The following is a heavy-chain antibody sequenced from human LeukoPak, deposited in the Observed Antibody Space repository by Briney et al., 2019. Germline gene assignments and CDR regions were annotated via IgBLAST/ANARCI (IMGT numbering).Heavy chain of an antibody. CDR3: ARGARNGYSSSWFPGFEY. Sequence: PSETLSLTCTVSGGSISSGGYYWSWIRQHPGKGLEWFGYIYYSGSTYYNPSLKSRVTISVDTSKNQFSLKLSSVTAADTAVYYCARGARNGYSSSWFPGFEYWGQGTLVTVSS. J-gene: IGHJ4*02. CDR2: IYYSGST. D-gene: IGHD6-13*01. V-gene: IGHV4-31*03. CDR1: GGSISSGGYY.